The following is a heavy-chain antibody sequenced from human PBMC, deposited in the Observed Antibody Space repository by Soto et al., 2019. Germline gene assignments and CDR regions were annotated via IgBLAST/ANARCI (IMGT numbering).Heavy chain of an antibody. CDR1: GFTFSSYG. J-gene: IGHJ4*02. Sequence: ESGGGVVQPGRSLRLSCAASGFTFSSYGMLWVRQAPGKGLEWVAVIWYDGSNKYYADSVKGRFTISRDNSKNTLYLQMNSLRAEDTAVYYCARDYDSSGYPRYYFDYWGQGTLVTVSS. V-gene: IGHV3-33*01. CDR3: ARDYDSSGYPRYYFDY. CDR2: IWYDGSNK. D-gene: IGHD3-22*01.